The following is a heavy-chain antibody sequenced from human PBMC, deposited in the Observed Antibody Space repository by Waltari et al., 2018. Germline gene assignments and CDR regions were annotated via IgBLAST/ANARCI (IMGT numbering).Heavy chain of an antibody. V-gene: IGHV3-53*01. CDR1: GFTVSSNY. CDR3: ARDYCDRTSCSVA. Sequence: EVQLVESGGDLIQPGGSLRLSCAASGFTVSSNYMSWVRQAPGKGLEWVAILYSGGRTYYGDSVKGRFTISRDSSKTTLYLQLNSLRAEDTAVYYCARDYCDRTSCSVAWGQGTLVTVSS. D-gene: IGHD2-2*01. J-gene: IGHJ5*02. CDR2: LYSGGRT.